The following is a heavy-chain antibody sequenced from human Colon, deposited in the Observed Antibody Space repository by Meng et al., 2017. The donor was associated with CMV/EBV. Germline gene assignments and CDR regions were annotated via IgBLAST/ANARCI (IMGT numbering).Heavy chain of an antibody. CDR2: LIPLHGVP. J-gene: IGHJ6*02. V-gene: IGHV1-69*10. D-gene: IGHD2-8*02. Sequence: SVKVSCKVAGDIFSSKVITWGRQAPGQGLEGMGGLIPLHGVPDYAPRFRGRVTITADISTSTAYLEVSSLTPEDTAVYYCASESCTDCFYRPDYGMDVWGQGTAVTVSS. CDR3: ASESCTDCFYRPDYGMDV. CDR1: GDIFSSKV.